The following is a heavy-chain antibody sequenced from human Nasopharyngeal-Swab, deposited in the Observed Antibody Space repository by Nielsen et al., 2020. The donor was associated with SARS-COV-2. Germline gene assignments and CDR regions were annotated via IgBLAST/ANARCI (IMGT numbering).Heavy chain of an antibody. D-gene: IGHD2/OR15-2a*01. CDR1: GYRFISYW. CDR3: ARLLYRYYYYMDL. Sequence: KVSCKGSGYRFISYWIAWVRQKPGEGLEWMGMIYGGDSDTRYSPSFEGQVTISADKSIDTAYLQWTSLKAPDTATYYCARLLYRYYYYMDLWGKGTTITVSS. CDR2: IYGGDSDT. V-gene: IGHV5-51*01. J-gene: IGHJ6*03.